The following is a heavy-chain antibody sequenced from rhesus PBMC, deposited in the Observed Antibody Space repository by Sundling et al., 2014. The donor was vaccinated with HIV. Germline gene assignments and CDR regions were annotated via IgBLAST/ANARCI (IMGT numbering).Heavy chain of an antibody. J-gene: IGHJ4*01. CDR2: IYSSSGNT. D-gene: IGHD2-27*01. Sequence: QVQLQESGPGAVKPSETLSLTCAVSGGSISGWLWLGAGIRQPPGKGLEWIGSIYSSSGNTYYNPSLKSRVTISIDTSKNHFSLKVTSVTAADTAVYYCARPRLTYCSGFYXYASYYFDSWGQGSWSPSPQ. V-gene: IGHV4S13*01. CDR1: GGSISGWLWL. CDR3: ARPRLTYCSGFYXYASYYFDS.